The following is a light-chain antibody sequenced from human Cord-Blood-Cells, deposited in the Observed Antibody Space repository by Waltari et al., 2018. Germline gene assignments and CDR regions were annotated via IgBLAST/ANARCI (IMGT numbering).Light chain of an antibody. Sequence: AIQLTQSPSSLSASVGDRVTITCRASQGISSALAWYQQKPGKAPKLLIYDSSSLESGVPTRFSGSGSGTDFTLTISSLQPEDFATYYCQQFNSYPYTFGQGTKLEIK. CDR3: QQFNSYPYT. CDR2: DSS. V-gene: IGKV1-13*02. J-gene: IGKJ2*01. CDR1: QGISSA.